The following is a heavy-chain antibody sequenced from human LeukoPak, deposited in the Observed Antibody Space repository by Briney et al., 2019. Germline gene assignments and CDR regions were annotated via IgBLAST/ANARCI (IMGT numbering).Heavy chain of an antibody. Sequence: GGSLRLSCAASGFAFSDYRMHWVRQAPGEGLLWVSRSCPHGSTPVYADSVKGRFTISRDDAKNTLYLQMNSLRAEDTAVYYCAKDVASPDSSGWLHDAFDIWGQGTMVTVSS. CDR1: GFAFSDYR. D-gene: IGHD6-19*01. J-gene: IGHJ3*02. V-gene: IGHV3-74*01. CDR2: SCPHGSTP. CDR3: AKDVASPDSSGWLHDAFDI.